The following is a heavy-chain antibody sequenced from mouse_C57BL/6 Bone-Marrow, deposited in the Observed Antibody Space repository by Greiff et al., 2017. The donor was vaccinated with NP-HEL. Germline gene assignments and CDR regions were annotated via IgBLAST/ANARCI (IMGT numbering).Heavy chain of an antibody. V-gene: IGHV1-80*01. CDR3: ARKGYGSSYWYFDV. D-gene: IGHD1-1*01. J-gene: IGHJ1*03. CDR1: GYAFSSYW. Sequence: LVEPGASVKISCKASGYAFSSYWMNWVKQRPGKGLEWIGQIYPGDGDTNYNGKFKGKATLTADKSSSTAYMQLSSLTSEDSAVYFCARKGYGSSYWYFDVWGTGTTVTVSS. CDR2: IYPGDGDT.